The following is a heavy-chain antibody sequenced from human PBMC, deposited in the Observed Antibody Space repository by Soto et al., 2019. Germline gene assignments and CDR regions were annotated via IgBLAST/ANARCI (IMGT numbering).Heavy chain of an antibody. D-gene: IGHD6-19*01. Sequence: GGSLRLSCAASGFTFDDYAMHWVRQAPGKGLEWVSGISWNSGSIGYADSVKGRFTISRDNAKNSLYLQMTSLRAEDTALYYCAKDMSPGSGWLENGMDVWGQGTTVTVSS. J-gene: IGHJ6*02. CDR3: AKDMSPGSGWLENGMDV. CDR2: ISWNSGSI. CDR1: GFTFDDYA. V-gene: IGHV3-9*01.